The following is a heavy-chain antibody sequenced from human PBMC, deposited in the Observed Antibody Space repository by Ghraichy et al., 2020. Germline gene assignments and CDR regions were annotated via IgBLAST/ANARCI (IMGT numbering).Heavy chain of an antibody. CDR2: MYSGGST. CDR3: ARDGYYYDSSGYYYFDY. V-gene: IGHV4-4*07. J-gene: IGHJ4*02. Sequence: GGSISSYYWSWIRQPAGKGLEWIGRMYSGGSTNYNPSLKSRVTMSVDTSKNQFSLKLSSVTAADTAVYYCARDGYYYDSSGYYYFDYWGQGTLVTVSS. D-gene: IGHD3-22*01. CDR1: GGSISSYY.